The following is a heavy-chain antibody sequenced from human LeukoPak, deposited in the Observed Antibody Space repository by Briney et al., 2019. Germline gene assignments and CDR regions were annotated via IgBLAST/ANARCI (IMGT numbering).Heavy chain of an antibody. J-gene: IGHJ6*03. V-gene: IGHV3-53*01. CDR2: LYPGGST. Sequence: GGSLRLSCAVSGFTVSRNYMTWVRQAPGKGPEWLSVLYPGGSTYYLDSVKGRFTISRDNSKNTLYLQMNSLRVEDTAVYYCARAFFFTQCGGDCYRDYYYYYYMDVWGKGTTVTVSS. D-gene: IGHD2-21*02. CDR3: ARAFFFTQCGGDCYRDYYYYYYMDV. CDR1: GFTVSRNY.